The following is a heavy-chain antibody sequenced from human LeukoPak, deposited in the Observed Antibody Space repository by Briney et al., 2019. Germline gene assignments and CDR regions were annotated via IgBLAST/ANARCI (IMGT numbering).Heavy chain of an antibody. CDR1: GFTFSSYS. D-gene: IGHD1-26*01. Sequence: GGSLRLSCAASGFTFSSYSMNWVRQAPGKGLEWVSYISSSSSTIYYADSVKGRFTISRDNAKNSLYLQMNSLRAEDTAVYYCARVSYSGSYSNYGMDVWGQGTTVTVSS. CDR2: ISSSSSTI. CDR3: ARVSYSGSYSNYGMDV. V-gene: IGHV3-48*04. J-gene: IGHJ6*02.